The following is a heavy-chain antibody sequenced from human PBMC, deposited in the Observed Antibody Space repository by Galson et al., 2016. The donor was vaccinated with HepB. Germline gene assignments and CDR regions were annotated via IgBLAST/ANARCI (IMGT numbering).Heavy chain of an antibody. CDR3: AKDEDYTTSWYYPDF. CDR1: GFTLSSYA. V-gene: IGHV3-23*01. J-gene: IGHJ4*02. Sequence: SLRLSCAASGFTLSSYAMSWVRQAPGKGLEWVSTFGAGGSTYYADSVRGRFSISRDNSRNTLYLQMDSLRAEDTAIYYCAKDEDYTTSWYYPDFWGQGTLVTVSS. D-gene: IGHD6-13*01. CDR2: FGAGGST.